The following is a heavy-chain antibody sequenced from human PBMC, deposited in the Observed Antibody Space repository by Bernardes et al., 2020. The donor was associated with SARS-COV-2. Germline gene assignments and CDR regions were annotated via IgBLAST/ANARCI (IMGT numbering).Heavy chain of an antibody. CDR1: GGSISSYY. CDR2: IYYSGST. CDR3: ARARDGMDV. Sequence: SETLSLTCTVSGGSISSYYWSWLRQPPGKGLEWIGYIYYSGSTNYNPSLKSRVTISVDTSKNQFSLKLSSVTAADTAVYYCARARDGMDVWGQGTTVTVSS. J-gene: IGHJ6*02. V-gene: IGHV4-59*01.